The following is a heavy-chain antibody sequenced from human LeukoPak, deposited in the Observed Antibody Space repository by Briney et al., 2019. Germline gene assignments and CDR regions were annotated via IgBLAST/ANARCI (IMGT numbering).Heavy chain of an antibody. V-gene: IGHV3-23*01. CDR3: AKLWGGY. J-gene: IGHJ4*02. D-gene: IGHD3-10*01. CDR2: ISGSGGST. Sequence: GGSLRLSCATSGFTIGKSDMAWVRQTPGKGLEWVSAISGSGGSTYYADSVKGRFTISRDNSKNTLYLQMNSLRAEDTAVYYCAKLWGGYWGQGTLVTVSS. CDR1: GFTIGKSD.